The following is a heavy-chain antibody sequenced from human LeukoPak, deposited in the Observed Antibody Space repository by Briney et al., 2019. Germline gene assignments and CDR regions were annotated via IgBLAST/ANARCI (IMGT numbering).Heavy chain of an antibody. Sequence: GGSPRLSCAASAFTFSNYWMHWVRQAPGKGLVWVSRISSDGSSTSYADSVKGRFTISRDNAKNTLYLQMNSLRAEDTAVYYCVRTAPSAYGLLFDYWGQGTLVTVSS. CDR1: AFTFSNYW. CDR2: ISSDGSST. V-gene: IGHV3-74*01. CDR3: VRTAPSAYGLLFDY. D-gene: IGHD3-10*01. J-gene: IGHJ4*02.